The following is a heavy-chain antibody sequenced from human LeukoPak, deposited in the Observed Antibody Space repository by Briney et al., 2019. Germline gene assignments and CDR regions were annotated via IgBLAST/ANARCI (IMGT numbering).Heavy chain of an antibody. CDR2: IYTSGST. D-gene: IGHD3-16*02. J-gene: IGHJ6*03. Sequence: SETLSLTCTVSGGSISSGSYYWSWIRQPAGKGLEWIGRIYTSGSTNYNPSLKSRVTISVDTSKNQFSLKLSSVTAADTAVYYCARYRYYYYYMDVWGKGTTVTVSS. CDR3: ARYRYYYYYMDV. CDR1: GGSISSGSYY. V-gene: IGHV4-61*02.